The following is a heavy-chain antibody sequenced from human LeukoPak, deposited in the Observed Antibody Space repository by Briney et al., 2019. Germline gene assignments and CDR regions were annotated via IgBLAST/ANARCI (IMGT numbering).Heavy chain of an antibody. D-gene: IGHD3-16*01. CDR1: GFTFSSYA. CDR2: ISYDGSNK. CDR3: ARAVFKGGPTDY. J-gene: IGHJ4*02. V-gene: IGHV3-30-3*01. Sequence: TGGSLRLSCAASGFTFSSYAMHWVRQAPGKGLEWVVVISYDGSNKYYADSVKGRFTISRDNSKNTLYLQMNSLRAEDTAVYYCARAVFKGGPTDYWGQGTLVTVSS.